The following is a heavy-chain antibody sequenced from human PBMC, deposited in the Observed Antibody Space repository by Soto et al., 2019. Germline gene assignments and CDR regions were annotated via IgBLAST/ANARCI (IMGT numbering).Heavy chain of an antibody. CDR1: GFPFSSYA. CDR2: IVGSGGDT. J-gene: IGHJ4*02. Sequence: EVQLLASGGGLVQPGGSLRLSCAASGFPFSSYAMSWVRQAPGKGLEWVSAIVGSGGDTFYADSVKGRFTVYRDNAENTRSLQLNSLRVEGTAIYYCARRTWRGRADDWGQGLLVTVSS. D-gene: IGHD3-3*01. V-gene: IGHV3-23*01. CDR3: ARRTWRGRADD.